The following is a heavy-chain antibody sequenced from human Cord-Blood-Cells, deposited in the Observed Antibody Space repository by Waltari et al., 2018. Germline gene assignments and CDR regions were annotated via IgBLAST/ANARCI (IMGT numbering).Heavy chain of an antibody. CDR3: AREFGAGYCSSTSCYPFDP. D-gene: IGHD2-2*01. CDR2: IYTSGST. CDR1: GGSISSYY. J-gene: IGHJ5*02. V-gene: IGHV4-4*07. Sequence: QVQLQESGPGLVKPSETLSLTCTVSGGSISSYYWSWIRQPAGKGLEWIGRIYTSGSTNYNPSLKRRVTMSVDTSKNQFSLKLSSVTAADTAVYYCAREFGAGYCSSTSCYPFDPWGQGTLVTVSS.